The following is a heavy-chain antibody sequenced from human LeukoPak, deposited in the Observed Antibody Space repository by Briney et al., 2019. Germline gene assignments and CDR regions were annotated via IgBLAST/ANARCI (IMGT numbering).Heavy chain of an antibody. CDR1: GHTFTVYY. CDR3: ARDRIAAGSNNYYYYYYMDV. V-gene: IGHV1-69*13. CDR2: IILISGIA. Sequence: ASVKVSCKASGHTFTVYYIHWVRQAPGQGLEWMGGIILISGIANYAQKFQGRVTITADASTSTAYMELSSLRSEDTAVYYCARDRIAAGSNNYYYYYYMDVWGKGTTVTISS. D-gene: IGHD6-13*01. J-gene: IGHJ6*03.